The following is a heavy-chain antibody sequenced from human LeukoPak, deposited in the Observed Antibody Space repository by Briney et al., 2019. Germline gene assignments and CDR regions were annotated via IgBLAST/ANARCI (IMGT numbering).Heavy chain of an antibody. Sequence: GGSLRLSCAASGFTFNTHGMNWVRQAPGKGLEWVAIISYDGSHKLYADSVKGQFTISRDYSENTLHLQMNSLRPEDTAVYYCAKSIYGLGTYIGVDYWGQGTLVTVSS. V-gene: IGHV3-30*18. D-gene: IGHD3-10*01. CDR1: GFTFNTHG. CDR3: AKSIYGLGTYIGVDY. J-gene: IGHJ4*02. CDR2: ISYDGSHK.